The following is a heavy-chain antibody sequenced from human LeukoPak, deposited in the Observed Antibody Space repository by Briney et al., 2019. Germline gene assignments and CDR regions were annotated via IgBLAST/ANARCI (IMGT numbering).Heavy chain of an antibody. CDR1: GYTFTGYY. Sequence: ASVKVSCKASGYTFTGYYMHWVRQAPGQGLEWMGWINPNSGGTNYAQKFQGRVTMTRDTSISTAYMELSRLRSDDTAVYYCARDPSPNYGGNSFDYWGQGTLVTVSS. D-gene: IGHD4-23*01. CDR3: ARDPSPNYGGNSFDY. V-gene: IGHV1-2*02. CDR2: INPNSGGT. J-gene: IGHJ4*02.